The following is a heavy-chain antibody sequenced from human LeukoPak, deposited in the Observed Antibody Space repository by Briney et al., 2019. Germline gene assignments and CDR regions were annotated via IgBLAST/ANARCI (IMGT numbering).Heavy chain of an antibody. D-gene: IGHD2/OR15-2a*01. CDR3: ARGGGYYYVAPDY. CDR2: IYYSGST. J-gene: IGHJ4*02. Sequence: SETLSLTCTVSGGSISSYYWSWIRQPPGKGLEWIGYIYYSGSTNYNPSLKSRVTISVDTSKNQFSLKLSSVTAADTAVYYCARGGGYYYVAPDYWGQGTLVTASS. V-gene: IGHV4-59*01. CDR1: GGSISSYY.